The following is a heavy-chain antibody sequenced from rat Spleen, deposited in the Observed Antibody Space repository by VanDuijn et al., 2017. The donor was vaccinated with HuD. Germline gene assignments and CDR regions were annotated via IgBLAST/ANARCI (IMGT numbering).Heavy chain of an antibody. CDR3: ARHALIYTTDPFTH. D-gene: IGHD1-6*01. J-gene: IGHJ3*01. CDR1: GFTFSHYY. CDR2: ISTGGGNT. V-gene: IGHV5-25*01. Sequence: EVQLVESGGGLVQPGRSMKFSCAASGFTFSHYYMAWVRQAPTKGLEWVASISTGGGNTYYRDSVKGRFTISRDNAKRILYLQMDSLRSDDSATYYCARHALIYTTDPFTHWGQGTLVTVSS.